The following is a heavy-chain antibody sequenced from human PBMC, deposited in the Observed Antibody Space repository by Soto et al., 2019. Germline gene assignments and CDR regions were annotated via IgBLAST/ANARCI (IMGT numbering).Heavy chain of an antibody. CDR2: IYSSGST. CDR3: ARFVRSCSGTTCYTRADV. J-gene: IGHJ6*02. Sequence: QVQLQESGPGLVKPSETLSLTCTVSGGSVSSDTHYWSWIRQPPGKRLEWIGFIYSSGSTNYNPSLNSSVTMSVDTSKNQFSLKLRSVIVADTAVYHCARFVRSCSGTTCYTRADVWGQGTTVTVSS. CDR1: GGSVSSDTHY. D-gene: IGHD2-2*02. V-gene: IGHV4-61*01.